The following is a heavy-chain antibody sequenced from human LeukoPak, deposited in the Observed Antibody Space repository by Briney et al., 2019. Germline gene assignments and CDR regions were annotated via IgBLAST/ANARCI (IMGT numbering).Heavy chain of an antibody. J-gene: IGHJ6*02. V-gene: IGHV4-59*01. Sequence: PSETLSLTCSVSGGSISSDYWAWIRQPPGKGRDWIGYMYYTGSTDYNPSLKSRVTISLATSKKQFSLKLSSVTAADTAVYYCVRVSVVYGMDVWGRGTTVTVSS. CDR3: VRVSVVYGMDV. CDR1: GGSISSDY. CDR2: MYYTGST.